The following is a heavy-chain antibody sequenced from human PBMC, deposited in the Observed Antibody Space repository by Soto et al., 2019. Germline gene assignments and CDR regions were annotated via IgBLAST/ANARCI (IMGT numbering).Heavy chain of an antibody. CDR2: IYYSGST. CDR3: ARGRYCSGGSCYPNNWFDP. D-gene: IGHD2-15*01. V-gene: IGHV4-59*01. J-gene: IGHJ5*02. CDR1: GGSISSYY. Sequence: PSETLSLTCTVSGGSISSYYWSWIRQPPGKGLEWIGYIYYSGSTNYNPSLKSRVTISVDTSKNQFSLKLSSVTAADTAVYYCARGRYCSGGSCYPNNWFDPWGQGTLGTVSS.